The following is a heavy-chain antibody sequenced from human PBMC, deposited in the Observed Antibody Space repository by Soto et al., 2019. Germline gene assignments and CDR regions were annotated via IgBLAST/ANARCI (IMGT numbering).Heavy chain of an antibody. CDR2: ISSSSSTI. CDR3: AKERLGRGIDY. J-gene: IGHJ4*02. V-gene: IGHV3-48*01. Sequence: PGGSLRLSCAASGFTFSSYSMNWVRQAPGKGLEWVSYISSSSSTIYYADSVKGRFTISRDNAKNTLYLQVNSLRAEDTAVYYCAKERLGRGIDYWGQGILVTVSS. CDR1: GFTFSSYS. D-gene: IGHD3-10*01.